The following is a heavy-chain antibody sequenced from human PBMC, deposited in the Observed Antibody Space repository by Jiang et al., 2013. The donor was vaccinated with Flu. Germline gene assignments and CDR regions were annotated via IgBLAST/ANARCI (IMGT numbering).Heavy chain of an antibody. CDR3: ARIPVTSLATFSFDY. Sequence: SGGDLVQPGGSLRLSCAASGFTFSNYAMSWVRQAPGKGLEWVSAISGSGGSTYYADSVKGRFTISRDNSKNTLYLQMNSLRAEDTAVYYCARIPVTSLATFSFDYWGQGTLVTVSS. D-gene: IGHD5-12*01. CDR2: ISGSGGST. J-gene: IGHJ4*02. V-gene: IGHV3-23*01. CDR1: GFTFSNYA.